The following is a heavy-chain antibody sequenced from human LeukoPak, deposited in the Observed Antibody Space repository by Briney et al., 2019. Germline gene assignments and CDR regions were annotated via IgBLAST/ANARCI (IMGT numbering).Heavy chain of an antibody. CDR1: GGCINNYY. J-gene: IGHJ3*02. V-gene: IGHV4-4*07. CDR3: ARGRYCSADICSGGDAFDI. CDR2: IYTRGST. D-gene: IGHD2-15*01. Sequence: SETLSLNCNVSGGCINNYYWSWMRQPDGKGLEWIGRIYTRGSTNYNPSLKSRVTMSVDTSKNQFSLKLSSVTAADTAVYYCARGRYCSADICSGGDAFDIWGQGTMVSVSS.